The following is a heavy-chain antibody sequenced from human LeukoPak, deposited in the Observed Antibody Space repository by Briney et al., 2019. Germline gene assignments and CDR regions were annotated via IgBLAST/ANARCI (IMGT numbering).Heavy chain of an antibody. J-gene: IGHJ4*02. V-gene: IGHV1-2*02. CDR3: ARDQHYYDSSGYYRLFDY. CDR2: INPNSGGT. Sequence: ASVKVSCKASGYTFTGYYMHWVRQAPGQGLEWMGWINPNSGGTNYAQKFQGRVTMTRDTSISTAYMELSRLRSDDTAVYYCARDQHYYDSSGYYRLFDYWGQGTLVTVSS. D-gene: IGHD3-22*01. CDR1: GYTFTGYY.